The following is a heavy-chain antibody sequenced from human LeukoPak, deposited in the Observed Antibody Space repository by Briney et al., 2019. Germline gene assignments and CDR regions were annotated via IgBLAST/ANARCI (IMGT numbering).Heavy chain of an antibody. J-gene: IGHJ4*02. CDR2: ISSSSSLI. CDR1: GFTFSNYG. D-gene: IGHD4-23*01. CDR3: AKVKTTVITPIDY. Sequence: GGSLRLSCAASGFTFSNYGMNWVRQAPGKGLEWISYISSSSSLIYYADSVKGRFTISRDNSKNTLYLQMNTLRAEDTAVYYCAKVKTTVITPIDYWGQGTLVTVSS. V-gene: IGHV3-48*01.